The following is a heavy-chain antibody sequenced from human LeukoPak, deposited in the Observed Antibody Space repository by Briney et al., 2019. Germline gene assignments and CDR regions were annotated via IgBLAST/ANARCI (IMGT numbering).Heavy chain of an antibody. Sequence: PSETLSLTCAVSGGSISSSNWWSWVRQPPGKGLEWIGEIYHSGSTNYNPSLKSRVTISVDKSKNQFSLKLSSVTAADTAVYYCARGVPNDRLQLFYWGQGTLVTVSS. CDR2: IYHSGST. CDR1: GGSISSSNW. V-gene: IGHV4-4*02. D-gene: IGHD6-13*01. J-gene: IGHJ4*02. CDR3: ARGVPNDRLQLFY.